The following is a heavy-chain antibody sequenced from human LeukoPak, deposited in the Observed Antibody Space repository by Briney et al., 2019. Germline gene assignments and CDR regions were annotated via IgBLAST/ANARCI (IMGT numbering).Heavy chain of an antibody. CDR3: ARVHGSGSLGY. Sequence: PGGSLRLSCAVSGFTFRIYSMNWVRQAPGKGLGWISYISSSTSTIYYADSVKGRFTISRDNARSSLYLQMNSLRDDDTAVYYCARVHGSGSLGYWGQGTLVTVSS. D-gene: IGHD3-10*01. CDR1: GFTFRIYS. CDR2: ISSSTSTI. V-gene: IGHV3-48*02. J-gene: IGHJ4*02.